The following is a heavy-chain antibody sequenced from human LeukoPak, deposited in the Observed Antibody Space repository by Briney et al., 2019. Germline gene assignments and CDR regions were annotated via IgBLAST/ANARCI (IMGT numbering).Heavy chain of an antibody. CDR3: ATPAGYSGSYPD. J-gene: IGHJ4*02. CDR1: GYTLTELS. V-gene: IGHV1-24*01. D-gene: IGHD1-26*01. Sequence: ALVKVSCKVSGYTLTELSMHWVRQAPGKGLEWMGGFDPEDGETIYAQKFQGRVTMTEDTSTDTAYMELSSLRSEDTAVYYCATPAGYSGSYPDWGQGTLVTVSS. CDR2: FDPEDGET.